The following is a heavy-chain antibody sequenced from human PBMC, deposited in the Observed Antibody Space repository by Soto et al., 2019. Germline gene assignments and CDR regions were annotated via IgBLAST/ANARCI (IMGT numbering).Heavy chain of an antibody. J-gene: IGHJ5*02. CDR1: GGTFSSYA. Sequence: SVKVSCKASGGTFSSYAISWVRQAPGQGLEWMGGIIPIFGTANYAQKFQGRVTITADESTSTAYMELSSLRSEDTAIYYCARSSAGVFGIIIEGSNWLAPWGQGSLVTVSS. CDR2: IIPIFGTA. CDR3: ARSSAGVFGIIIEGSNWLAP. V-gene: IGHV1-69*13. D-gene: IGHD3-16*02.